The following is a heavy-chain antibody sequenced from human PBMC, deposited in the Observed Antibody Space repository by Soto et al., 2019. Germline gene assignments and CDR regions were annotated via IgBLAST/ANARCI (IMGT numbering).Heavy chain of an antibody. CDR1: GLTVYSYG. D-gene: IGHD3-22*01. J-gene: IGHJ4*02. CDR2: ISYDGSNK. Sequence: PGGSLRLSCAVSGLTVYSYGMHWVRQAPGKGLEWVAVISYDGSNKYYADSVKGRFTISRDNSKNTLYLQMNSLRAEDTAVYYCAKDLDSSGSLDYWGQGTLVTVSS. CDR3: AKDLDSSGSLDY. V-gene: IGHV3-30*18.